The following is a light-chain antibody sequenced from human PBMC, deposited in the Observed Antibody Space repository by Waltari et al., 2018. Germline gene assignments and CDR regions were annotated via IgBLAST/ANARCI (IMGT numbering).Light chain of an antibody. CDR2: AAS. Sequence: DIQMTQAPSSLSASVGGRVTITCRTSQTINNFLNWYQHKPGKAPELLIYAASTLQSGVPSRFSGGVSGADFTLTISSLQPEDSATYYCQQGDSAPFTFGQGTKLEIK. J-gene: IGKJ2*01. CDR1: QTINNF. CDR3: QQGDSAPFT. V-gene: IGKV1-39*01.